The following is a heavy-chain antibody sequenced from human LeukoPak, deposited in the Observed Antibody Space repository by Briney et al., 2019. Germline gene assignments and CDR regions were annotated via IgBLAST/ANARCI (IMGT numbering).Heavy chain of an antibody. J-gene: IGHJ4*02. Sequence: SETLSLTCTVSGGSISSSSYYWGWIRQPPGKGLEWIGSIYYSGSTYYNPSLKSRVTISVDTSKNQFSLKLSSVTAADTAVYYCASGYYDSSGYYSHFDYWGQGTLVTVSS. CDR2: IYYSGST. D-gene: IGHD3-22*01. V-gene: IGHV4-39*07. CDR1: GGSISSSSYY. CDR3: ASGYYDSSGYYSHFDY.